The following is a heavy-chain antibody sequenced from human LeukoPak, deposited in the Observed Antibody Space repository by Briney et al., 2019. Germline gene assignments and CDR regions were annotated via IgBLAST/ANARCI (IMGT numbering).Heavy chain of an antibody. J-gene: IGHJ4*02. D-gene: IGHD2-15*01. CDR2: ISSSSSYI. V-gene: IGHV3-21*01. CDR1: GFTFSSYS. Sequence: PAGSLRLSCGASGFTFSSYSMNWVRQAPGKWLEWISSISSSSSYIYYADSVKGRFTISRDNAKNSLYLQMNSLRAEDTAVYYCARDHCSGGSCYNTYWGQGTLVTVSS. CDR3: ARDHCSGGSCYNTY.